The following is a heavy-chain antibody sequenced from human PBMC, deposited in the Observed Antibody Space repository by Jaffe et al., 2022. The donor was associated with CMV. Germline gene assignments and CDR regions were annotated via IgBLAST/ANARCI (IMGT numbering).Heavy chain of an antibody. V-gene: IGHV3-20*01. Sequence: EVQLVESGGGVVRPGGSLRLSCTASGFTFDDYGMSWVRQVPGKGLEWVSGIIWNSGATGYADSVKGRFSISRDNAKNSLYLQMNSLRAEDTALYHCARGGGYDDPFYYYGMDVWGQGTTVTVSS. CDR1: GFTFDDYG. CDR2: IIWNSGAT. D-gene: IGHD5-12*01. CDR3: ARGGGYDDPFYYYGMDV. J-gene: IGHJ6*02.